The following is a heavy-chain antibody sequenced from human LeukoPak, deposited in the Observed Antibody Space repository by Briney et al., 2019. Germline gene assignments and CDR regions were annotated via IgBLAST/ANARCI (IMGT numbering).Heavy chain of an antibody. CDR2: IFYTGST. CDR3: ARGGMVRGSDY. V-gene: IGHV4-61*01. D-gene: IGHD3-10*01. CDR1: GGSVSSGTYY. Sequence: SETLSLTCTVSGGSVSSGTYYWSWIRQPPGQGLEWIGYIFYTGSTTHNPSLKSRVTISVDTSKNQFSLKLSSVTAADTAVYYCARGGMVRGSDYWGQGTLVTVSS. J-gene: IGHJ4*02.